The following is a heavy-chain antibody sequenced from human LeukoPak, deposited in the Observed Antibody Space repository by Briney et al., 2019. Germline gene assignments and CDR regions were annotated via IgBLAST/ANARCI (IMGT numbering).Heavy chain of an antibody. J-gene: IGHJ4*02. V-gene: IGHV4-34*01. Sequence: PSETLSLTCAVYGGSFSGYYWSWIRQPPGKGLEWIGEINHSGSTNYNPSLKSRVTISVDTSKNQFSLKLSSVTAADTAMYYCARIVVVPAAMPDYWGQGTLVTVSS. CDR2: INHSGST. D-gene: IGHD2-2*01. CDR1: GGSFSGYY. CDR3: ARIVVVPAAMPDY.